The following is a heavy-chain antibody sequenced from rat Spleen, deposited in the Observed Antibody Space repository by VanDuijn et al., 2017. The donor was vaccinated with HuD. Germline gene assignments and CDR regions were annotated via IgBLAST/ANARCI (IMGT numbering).Heavy chain of an antibody. CDR3: ARRPYGYDSPFDY. CDR1: GFTFSDYN. CDR2: IIYDGSRT. Sequence: EVQLVESGGGLVQPGRSLKLSCAASGFTFSDYNMAWVRLAPKKGLEWVATIIYDGSRTYYRDSVKGRFTISRNNAEDTLYLQMNSLKSEDTATYYCARRPYGYDSPFDYWGQGVMVTVSS. J-gene: IGHJ2*01. D-gene: IGHD1-7*01. V-gene: IGHV5S10*01.